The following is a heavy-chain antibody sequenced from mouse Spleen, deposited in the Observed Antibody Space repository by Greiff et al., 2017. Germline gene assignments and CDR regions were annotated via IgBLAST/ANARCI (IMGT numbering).Heavy chain of an antibody. D-gene: IGHD2-13*01. CDR3: ATLYYGDFEGLAY. CDR2: IWGGGST. J-gene: IGHJ3*01. V-gene: IGHV2-6*01. Sequence: VKLVESGPGLVAPSQSLSITCTVSGFSLTSYGVDWVRQSPGKGLEWLGVIWGGGSTNYNSALKSRLSISKDNSKSQVFLKMNSLQTDDTAMYYCATLYYGDFEGLAYWGQGTLVTVSA. CDR1: GFSLTSYG.